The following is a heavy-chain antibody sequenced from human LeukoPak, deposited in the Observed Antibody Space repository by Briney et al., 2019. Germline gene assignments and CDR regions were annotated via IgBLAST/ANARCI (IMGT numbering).Heavy chain of an antibody. Sequence: GGSLRLSCAASGFTFSSYWMSWVRQAPGKGLEWVANIKQDGSEKYYVDSVKGRFTISRDNAKNSLYLQMNSLRAEDTAVYYCARGPITIFGVAFGYWGQGTLVTVSS. CDR1: GFTFSSYW. J-gene: IGHJ4*02. CDR3: ARGPITIFGVAFGY. D-gene: IGHD3-3*01. CDR2: IKQDGSEK. V-gene: IGHV3-7*01.